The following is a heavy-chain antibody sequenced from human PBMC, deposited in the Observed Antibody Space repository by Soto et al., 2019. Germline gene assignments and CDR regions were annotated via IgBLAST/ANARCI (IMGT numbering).Heavy chain of an antibody. D-gene: IGHD2-2*01. J-gene: IGHJ3*02. CDR2: ISGYNDNT. V-gene: IGHV1-18*01. CDR1: GYTFTNYG. CDR3: ARWSCSSTSCRSNPFDI. Sequence: ASVKVSCKASGYTFTNYGVSWVRQAPGQGLEWMGWISGYNDNTIYAEELRGRVTMTTDTSTSTAYMELGSLRSDDTAVYYCARWSCSSTSCRSNPFDIWGQGTMVTVSS.